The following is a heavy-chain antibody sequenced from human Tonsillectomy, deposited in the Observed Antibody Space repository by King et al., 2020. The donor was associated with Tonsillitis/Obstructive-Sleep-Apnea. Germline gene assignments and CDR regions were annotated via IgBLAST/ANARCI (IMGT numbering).Heavy chain of an antibody. Sequence: VQLVESGGGLVQPGGSLRLSCAASGFTFSSYDMHWVRQATGKGLEWVSAIGTAGDTYYPGSVKGRFTISRENAKNSLYLQMNSLRAGDTAVYYCARVGGGWPGGEERYFDLWGRGTLVTVSS. CDR3: ARVGGGWPGGEERYFDL. D-gene: IGHD6-19*01. V-gene: IGHV3-13*04. CDR2: IGTAGDT. J-gene: IGHJ2*01. CDR1: GFTFSSYD.